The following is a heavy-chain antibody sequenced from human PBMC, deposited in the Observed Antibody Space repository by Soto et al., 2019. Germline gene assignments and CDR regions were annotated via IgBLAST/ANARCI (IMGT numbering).Heavy chain of an antibody. CDR2: IKQDGSEK. CDR1: GFTFSSYW. D-gene: IGHD5-18*01. V-gene: IGHV3-7*03. CDR3: ARVGGYSYGYYYYYGMDV. Sequence: GGSLRLSCAASGFTFSSYWMSWVRQAPGKGLEWVANIKQDGSEKYYVDSVKGRFTISRDNAKNSLYLQMNSLRAEDTAVYYCARVGGYSYGYYYYYGMDVWGQGTTVTVSS. J-gene: IGHJ6*02.